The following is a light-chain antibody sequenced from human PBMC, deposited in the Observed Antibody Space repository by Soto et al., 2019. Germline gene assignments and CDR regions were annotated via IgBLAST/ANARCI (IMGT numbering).Light chain of an antibody. Sequence: QSALTQPASVSGSPGQSITISCTGTSSDVGGYIFVSWYQQHPGKAPKLMIFDVNNRPSGVSDRFSGSKSDNTASLTISGLQSEDEADYYCCSYTSSSTLIFGGGTKLTVL. CDR3: CSYTSSSTLI. V-gene: IGLV2-14*03. CDR1: SSDVGGYIF. CDR2: DVN. J-gene: IGLJ2*01.